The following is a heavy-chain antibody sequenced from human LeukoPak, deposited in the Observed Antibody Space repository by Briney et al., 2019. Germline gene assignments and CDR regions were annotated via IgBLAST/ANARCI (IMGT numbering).Heavy chain of an antibody. D-gene: IGHD6-13*01. J-gene: IGHJ4*02. CDR3: ARVGIASAGLYYFDY. CDR1: VLTACSSY. CDR2: SYGDGGP. V-gene: IGHV3-66*02. Sequence: GGSLTLSCAPSVLTACSSYMRWFRQAPGKGGEGGSVSYGDGGPYYSDSVKGRFTISRDNSKSTLYLHMNSLRVEDTAVYYCARVGIASAGLYYFDYWGQGTLVTVSS.